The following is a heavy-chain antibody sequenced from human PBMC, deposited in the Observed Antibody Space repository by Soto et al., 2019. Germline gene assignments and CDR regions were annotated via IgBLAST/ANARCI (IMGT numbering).Heavy chain of an antibody. J-gene: IGHJ6*04. V-gene: IGHV4-4*02. CDR1: GGSMSSRNW. Sequence: QVQLQESGPGLVKPSGTLSLNCTVSGGSMSSRNWWGWVRQPPGKGLEWIGDIYHTGSINYSPSLTGRLTISVDKSKNQFSLKLTSVTAADTAVYYCARNSGYDPYGMDVWGKGTTVTVSS. CDR2: IYHTGSI. D-gene: IGHD5-12*01. CDR3: ARNSGYDPYGMDV.